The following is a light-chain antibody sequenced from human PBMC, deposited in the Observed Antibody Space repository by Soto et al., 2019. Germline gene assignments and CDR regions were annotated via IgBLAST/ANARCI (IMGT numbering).Light chain of an antibody. CDR2: KAS. Sequence: IQLTQSPSPLSRFVGDRVTLTCRTSQTISSCLAWYQKNPVKAPKLLFFKASTLKSGGPSRFSGSGSGTDSTLTISSLEPEAFAVYYCQQRSNWPPLTFGGGTKVDIK. J-gene: IGKJ4*01. CDR1: QTISSC. V-gene: IGKV1-5*03. CDR3: QQRSNWPPLT.